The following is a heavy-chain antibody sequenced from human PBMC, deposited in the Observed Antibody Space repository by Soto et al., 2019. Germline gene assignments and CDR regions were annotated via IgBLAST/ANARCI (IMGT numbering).Heavy chain of an antibody. J-gene: IGHJ6*03. CDR1: GFTFSSYS. Sequence: GGSLRLSCAASGFTFSSYSMNWVRQAPGKGLEWVSSISSSSSYIYYADSVKGRFTIARDNAKKSLYLQMNSLRAEDTAVYYCARDPSRREDIWTGPDYYMDVWGKGTTVTVSS. D-gene: IGHD3-9*01. CDR3: ARDPSRREDIWTGPDYYMDV. CDR2: ISSSSSYI. V-gene: IGHV3-21*01.